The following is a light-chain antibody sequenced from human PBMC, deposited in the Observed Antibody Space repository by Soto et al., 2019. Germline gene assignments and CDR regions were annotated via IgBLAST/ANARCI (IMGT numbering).Light chain of an antibody. CDR3: QQSHSSSWT. Sequence: DIQLTQSPSSLSASVGDRVTITCRASQSISNSLNWYQQKPGKAPNLLIYGTSDLQSAVPSRFSGSGSGTEFTLTSSSLQRDDFATYYCQQSHSSSWTFGQGTKVVIK. CDR2: GTS. CDR1: QSISNS. J-gene: IGKJ1*01. V-gene: IGKV1-39*01.